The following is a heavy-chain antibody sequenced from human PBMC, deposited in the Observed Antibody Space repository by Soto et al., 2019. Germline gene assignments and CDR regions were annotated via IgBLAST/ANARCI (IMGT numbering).Heavy chain of an antibody. CDR2: INHSGST. CDR3: ARGYRYYYGSGSYYNAGY. CDR1: GGSFSGYY. Sequence: SETLSLTCAVYGGSFSGYYWSWIRQPPGKGLEWIGEINHSGSTNYNPSLKSRVTISVDTSKNQFSLKLSSVTAADTAVYYCARGYRYYYGSGSYYNAGYWGQGTLVTVSS. J-gene: IGHJ4*02. D-gene: IGHD3-10*01. V-gene: IGHV4-34*01.